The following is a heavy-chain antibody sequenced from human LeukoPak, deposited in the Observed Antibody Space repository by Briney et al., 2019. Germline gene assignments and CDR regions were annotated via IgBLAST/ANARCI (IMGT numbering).Heavy chain of an antibody. J-gene: IGHJ4*02. CDR1: GFTFSSYG. D-gene: IGHD2-2*01. V-gene: IGHV3-33*01. Sequence: PGRSLRLSCAASGFTFSSYGMNWVRQAPGKGLEWVADIWFDGSKKDYVDSVKGRFTISRDNSKNTLYLQMNSLRAEDTAVYYCARVRFCSRTNCYGYLDHWGQGTQVTVSS. CDR3: ARVRFCSRTNCYGYLDH. CDR2: IWFDGSKK.